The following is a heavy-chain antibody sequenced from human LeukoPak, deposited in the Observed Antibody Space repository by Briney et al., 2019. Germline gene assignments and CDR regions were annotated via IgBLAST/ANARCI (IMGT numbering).Heavy chain of an antibody. V-gene: IGHV3-21*01. D-gene: IGHD3-22*01. CDR2: ITSNSNYI. CDR3: ARVWDSGYSLYYFDY. Sequence: PGGSLRLSCAASGFTFSSSAMSWVRQAPGKGLEWVSSITSNSNYIYYADSVKGRFTISRDNAENSLYLQLNSLRAEDTAVYYCARVWDSGYSLYYFDYWGQGTLVTVSS. CDR1: GFTFSSSA. J-gene: IGHJ4*02.